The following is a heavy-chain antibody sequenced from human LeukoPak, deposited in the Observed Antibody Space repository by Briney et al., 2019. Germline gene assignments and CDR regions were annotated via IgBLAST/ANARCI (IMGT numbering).Heavy chain of an antibody. Sequence: GGSLRLSCEASGFTFSRFAMTWVRQAPGKGLEWVSTIGGLGESTNYADSVKGRFTISRDNSKNTLYLQMNNLRAEDTAVYYCAKDRDIILTGHGMDVWAKGPRSPSP. CDR1: GFTFSRFA. CDR3: AKDRDIILTGHGMDV. CDR2: IGGLGEST. J-gene: IGHJ6*02. D-gene: IGHD3-9*01. V-gene: IGHV3-23*01.